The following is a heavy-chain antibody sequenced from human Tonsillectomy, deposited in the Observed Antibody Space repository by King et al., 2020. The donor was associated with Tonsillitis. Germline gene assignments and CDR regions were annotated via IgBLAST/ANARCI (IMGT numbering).Heavy chain of an antibody. CDR3: ARGEGAWVQLWSNEGDAFDI. CDR1: GGSISSYY. V-gene: IGHV4-59*08. J-gene: IGHJ3*02. CDR2: IYYSGST. D-gene: IGHD5-18*01. Sequence: VQLQESGPGLVKPSETLSLTCTVSGGSISSYYWSWIRQPPGKGLEWIGYIYYSGSTNYNPSLKSRVTISVDTSKNQFSLKLSSVTAADTAVYYCARGEGAWVQLWSNEGDAFDIWGQGTRVTVSS.